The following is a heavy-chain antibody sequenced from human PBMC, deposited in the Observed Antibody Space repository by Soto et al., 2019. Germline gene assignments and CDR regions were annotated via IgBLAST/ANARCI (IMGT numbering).Heavy chain of an antibody. D-gene: IGHD6-13*01. V-gene: IGHV4-34*01. CDR1: GGSFSGYY. CDR2: INHSGST. Sequence: SETLSLTCAVYGGSFSGYYWSWIRQPPGKGLEWIGEINHSGSTNYNPSLKSRVTISVDTSKNQFSLKLSSVTAADTAVYYCARTGFGSSWSINDYWGQGTLVTVSS. CDR3: ARTGFGSSWSINDY. J-gene: IGHJ4*02.